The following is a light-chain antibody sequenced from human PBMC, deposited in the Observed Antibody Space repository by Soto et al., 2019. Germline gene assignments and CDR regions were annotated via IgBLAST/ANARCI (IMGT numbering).Light chain of an antibody. CDR2: GAS. V-gene: IGKV3-15*01. J-gene: IGKJ2*01. CDR1: QSVSSN. CDR3: QQCNNWPYT. Sequence: EIVMTQSPATLSVSPGERATLSCRASQSVSSNLAWYQQKPGQAPRLLIYGASTRATGIPARFSGSGSGTEFTVTISSLQSEDFAVYYCQQCNNWPYTFGQGTKLEIK.